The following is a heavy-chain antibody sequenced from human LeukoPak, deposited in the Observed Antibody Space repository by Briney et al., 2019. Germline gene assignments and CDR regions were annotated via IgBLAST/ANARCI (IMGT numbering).Heavy chain of an antibody. J-gene: IGHJ5*02. D-gene: IGHD5-12*01. CDR2: IYYSGST. CDR1: GGSISSSSYY. V-gene: IGHV4-39*01. CDR3: ARWSGYDWENWFDP. Sequence: PSETLSLTCTVSGGSISSSSYYWGWIRQPPGKGLEWIGSIYYSGSTYYNPSLKSRVTISVDTSKNQFSLKLSSVTAADTAVYYCARWSGYDWENWFDPWGQGTLVTVSS.